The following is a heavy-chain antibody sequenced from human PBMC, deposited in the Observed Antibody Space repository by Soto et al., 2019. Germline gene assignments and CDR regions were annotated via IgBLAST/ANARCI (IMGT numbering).Heavy chain of an antibody. D-gene: IGHD5-12*01. Sequence: EVQLLESGGGLAQPGGSLRLSCAASGFTFSSYPMSWVRQAPGQGLEWVSGIVASGGITYYADSVKGRFTISRDNSKNTLKRPMKRLRAEDTAVYDYAKNSAATIRVGYDYWGQGTLVTVSS. CDR1: GFTFSSYP. V-gene: IGHV3-23*01. CDR2: IVASGGIT. J-gene: IGHJ4*02. CDR3: AKNSAATIRVGYDY.